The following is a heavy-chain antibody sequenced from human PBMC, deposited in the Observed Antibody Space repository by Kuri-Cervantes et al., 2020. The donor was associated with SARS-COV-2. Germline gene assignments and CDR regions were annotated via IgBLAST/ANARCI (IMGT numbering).Heavy chain of an antibody. CDR1: GFTFSSYS. V-gene: IGHV3-43*02. CDR2: ISGDGGST. D-gene: IGHD3-22*01. J-gene: IGHJ4*02. CDR3: AKARYDSSGYYDY. Sequence: GGSLRLSCAASGFTFSSYSMNWVRQTPGKGLEWVSLISGDGGSTYYADSVKGRFTISRDNSKNSLYLQMNSLRTEDTALYYCAKARYDSSGYYDYWGQGTLVTVSS.